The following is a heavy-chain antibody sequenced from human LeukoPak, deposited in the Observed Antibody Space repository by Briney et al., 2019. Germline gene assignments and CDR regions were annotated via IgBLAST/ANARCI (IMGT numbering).Heavy chain of an antibody. D-gene: IGHD2-21*01. V-gene: IGHV3-23*01. J-gene: IGHJ3*02. Sequence: GGSLRLSCAASGFTFSNYALSWVRQAPGKGLEWASAISAGGSTYYADSVKGRFTISRDNSKNTLSLQMNSLRAEDTAVYYCAKDIVVVIAMFLGAFDIWGQGTLVTVSS. CDR1: GFTFSNYA. CDR3: AKDIVVVIAMFLGAFDI. CDR2: ISAGGST.